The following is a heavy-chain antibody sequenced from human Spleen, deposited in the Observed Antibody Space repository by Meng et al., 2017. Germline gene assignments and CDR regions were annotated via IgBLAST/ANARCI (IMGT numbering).Heavy chain of an antibody. D-gene: IGHD1-26*01. J-gene: IGHJ4*02. Sequence: ASVKVSCKVSGYTLTELSMHWVRQAPGKGLEWMGGFDPEDGETIYAQKFQGRVTMTEDTSTDTAYMELSSLRSEDTAVYYCARVGTNSGSYYETSFDYWGQGTLVTVSS. V-gene: IGHV1-24*01. CDR2: FDPEDGET. CDR3: ARVGTNSGSYYETSFDY. CDR1: GYTLTELS.